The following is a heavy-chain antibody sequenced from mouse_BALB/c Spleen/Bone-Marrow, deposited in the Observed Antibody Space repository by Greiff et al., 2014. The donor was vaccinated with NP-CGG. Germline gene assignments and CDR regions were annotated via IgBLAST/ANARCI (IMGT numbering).Heavy chain of an antibody. CDR3: ARGGDYHYFDY. D-gene: IGHD2-4*01. V-gene: IGHV1S56*01. J-gene: IGHJ2*01. CDR1: GYTLTTYD. Sequence: QVQLQQSGPELVKPGALVKISCKASGYTLTTYDINWVKQRPGQGLEWIGWISPGDGNTNYNEKFKGKATLTADKSSSTAYMQLSSLTSENSAVYFCARGGDYHYFDYWGQGTTLTVSS. CDR2: ISPGDGNT.